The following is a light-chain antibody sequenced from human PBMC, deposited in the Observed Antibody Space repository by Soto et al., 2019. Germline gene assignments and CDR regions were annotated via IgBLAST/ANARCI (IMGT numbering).Light chain of an antibody. CDR2: ATS. CDR1: QGLNHY. Sequence: DIQLTQSPSFLSASVGDRVTITCRASQGLNHYFAWYQQKPGKAPKLLIYATSPLQSGVPSSFSGSGSGTESPRTISARHPEDFAPYAVQHLNIYRFLFGGGTKGEI. CDR3: QHLNIYRFL. V-gene: IGKV1-9*01. J-gene: IGKJ4*01.